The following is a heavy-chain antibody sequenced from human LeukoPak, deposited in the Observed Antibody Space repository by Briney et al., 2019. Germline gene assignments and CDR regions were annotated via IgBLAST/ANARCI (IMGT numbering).Heavy chain of an antibody. CDR2: IDGTNSYT. V-gene: IGHV3-11*03. Sequence: GGSLRLSCAASGFTFSDYYVTWIRQAPGKGLEWVSYIDGTNSYTNYADSVKGRFTIARDNAKNSLYLQMNSLRTEDTAVYYCAAFYYSAFFDYWGLGTLVTVSS. D-gene: IGHD3-10*01. CDR1: GFTFSDYY. J-gene: IGHJ4*02. CDR3: AAFYYSAFFDY.